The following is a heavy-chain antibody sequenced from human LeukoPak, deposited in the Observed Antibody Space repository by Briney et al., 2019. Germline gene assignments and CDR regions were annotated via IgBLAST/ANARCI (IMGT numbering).Heavy chain of an antibody. CDR3: ARPDYGASGDY. V-gene: IGHV3-33*08. CDR2: IWHDGSNK. CDR1: GFTFRSFA. J-gene: IGHJ4*02. D-gene: IGHD4-17*01. Sequence: GGSLRLSCAASGFTFRSFAMSWVRQAPGKGLEWVAVIWHDGSNKYYTDSVKGRFTISRDDSKNTLYLQMNSLKAEDTAVYYCARPDYGASGDYWGQGTLVTVSS.